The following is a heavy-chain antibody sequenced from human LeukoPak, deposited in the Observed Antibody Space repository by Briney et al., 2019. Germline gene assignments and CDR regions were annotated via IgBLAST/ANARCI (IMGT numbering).Heavy chain of an antibody. CDR3: AGKSPGWSMAFDH. Sequence: GGSLRLSCAASGLTFSSYAMSWVRQAPGKGLERVSAISDSGSSTYYADSVKGRFTISRDNSKNTLYLQMNSLRTEDTAVHYCAGKSPGWSMAFDHWGQGTLVTVSS. D-gene: IGHD2-8*01. V-gene: IGHV3-23*01. CDR2: ISDSGSST. J-gene: IGHJ4*02. CDR1: GLTFSSYA.